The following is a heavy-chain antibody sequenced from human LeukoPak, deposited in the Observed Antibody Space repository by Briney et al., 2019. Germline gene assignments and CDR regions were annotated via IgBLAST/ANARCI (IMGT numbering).Heavy chain of an antibody. Sequence: GGSLRLSCAASGFTFSSYGMTWVRQAPGKGLEWVSSISGSGGSTYYADSVKGRFTVSRDYSKNTLYLQMNSLRAEDTAVYYCVRLSRGAMNYYMDVWGKGTTVTISS. D-gene: IGHD3-10*01. CDR2: ISGSGGST. J-gene: IGHJ6*03. CDR3: VRLSRGAMNYYMDV. V-gene: IGHV3-23*01. CDR1: GFTFSSYG.